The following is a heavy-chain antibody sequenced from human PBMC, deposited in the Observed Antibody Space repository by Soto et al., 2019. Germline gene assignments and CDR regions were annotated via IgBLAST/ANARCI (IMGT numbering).Heavy chain of an antibody. Sequence: ASVKVSCKASGYSFIGYYIHWVRQAPGQGPEWLGWINPNNGDTNYAQKFQGRVTMTRDTSIGTVYMELSTLRSDDTAVYYCARDGSLSPIAGPGTEYGVDVWGQGTTVTVSS. CDR3: ARDGSLSPIAGPGTEYGVDV. CDR1: GYSFIGYY. J-gene: IGHJ6*02. V-gene: IGHV1-2*02. D-gene: IGHD6-19*01. CDR2: INPNNGDT.